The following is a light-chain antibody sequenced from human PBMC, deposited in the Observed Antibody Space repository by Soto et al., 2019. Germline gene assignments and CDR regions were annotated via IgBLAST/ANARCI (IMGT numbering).Light chain of an antibody. J-gene: IGLJ1*01. V-gene: IGLV2-14*01. CDR3: SSYTRQYTPSYV. Sequence: QSALTQPASVSGSPGQSITLSCTGTSSDVGGYNYVSWYQQYPGKAPKLMIYEVSNRPSGISHRFSGSKSGNTASLTISGLRAEDEADYYCSSYTRQYTPSYVFGAGTKLTV. CDR2: EVS. CDR1: SSDVGGYNY.